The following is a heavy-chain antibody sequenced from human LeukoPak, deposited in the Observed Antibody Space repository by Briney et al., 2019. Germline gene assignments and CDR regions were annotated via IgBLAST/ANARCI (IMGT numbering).Heavy chain of an antibody. J-gene: IGHJ4*02. CDR1: GFTFSSYT. V-gene: IGHV3-23*01. D-gene: IGHD7-27*01. Sequence: GGSLRLSCAASGFTFSSYTMSRVRQAPGKGLEWVSTITTSDGNTYYADSVKGRFTVSRDNSKNTLFLQMNSLRAEDTAVYYCAKDGGLWVSAHWGDSWGRGTLVTVSS. CDR3: AKDGGLWVSAHWGDS. CDR2: ITTSDGNT.